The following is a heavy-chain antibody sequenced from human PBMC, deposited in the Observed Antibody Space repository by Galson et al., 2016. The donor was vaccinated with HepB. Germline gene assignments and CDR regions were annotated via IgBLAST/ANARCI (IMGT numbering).Heavy chain of an antibody. CDR1: GGSFSDYY. D-gene: IGHD4/OR15-4a*01. Sequence: ETLSLTCAVSGGSFSDYYWSWIRQSPGKGLEWIGQINHSGTTSYNPSLESRVTISVDTSNNQFSLNLTSMTAADTAVYYCARLWRFRPFDYWGQGTLVTVSS. V-gene: IGHV4-34*01. J-gene: IGHJ4*02. CDR2: INHSGTT. CDR3: ARLWRFRPFDY.